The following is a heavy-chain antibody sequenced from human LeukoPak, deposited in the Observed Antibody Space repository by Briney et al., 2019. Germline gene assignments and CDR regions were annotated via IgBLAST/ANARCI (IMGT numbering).Heavy chain of an antibody. Sequence: SETLSLTCTVSGGSVSSGSYYWSWIRQPPGKGLEWIGYIYYSGSTNYNPFLKSRVTISVDTSKNQFSLKLSSVTAADTAVYYCARDGDSRGTGAFDIWGQGTMVTVSS. D-gene: IGHD1-1*01. CDR3: ARDGDSRGTGAFDI. CDR1: GGSVSSGSYY. J-gene: IGHJ3*02. V-gene: IGHV4-61*01. CDR2: IYYSGST.